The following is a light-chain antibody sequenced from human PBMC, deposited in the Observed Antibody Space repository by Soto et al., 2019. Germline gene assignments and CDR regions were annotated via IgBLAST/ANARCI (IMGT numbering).Light chain of an antibody. CDR1: QSISSY. V-gene: IGKV1-39*01. CDR3: QQSYSTPPT. Sequence: DIQMTQSPTSLSASVGDRVTITCRASQSISSYLNWYQQKPGKAPKLLIYAASSLQSGVPSRFSGSGSGTDFTLTIISLQPEDFATYYCQQSYSTPPTFGGETKMHIK. J-gene: IGKJ4*01. CDR2: AAS.